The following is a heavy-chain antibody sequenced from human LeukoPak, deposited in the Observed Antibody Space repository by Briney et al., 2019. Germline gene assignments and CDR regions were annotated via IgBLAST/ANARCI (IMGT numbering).Heavy chain of an antibody. CDR3: AKDKKDTIFGVVMGSDY. CDR2: ISGSGGST. D-gene: IGHD3-3*01. V-gene: IGHV3-23*01. CDR1: GFTFSSYA. J-gene: IGHJ4*02. Sequence: GGSLRLSCAASGFTFSSYAMSWVRQAPGKGLEWVSAISGSGGSTYYADSVEGRFTISRDNSKNTLYLQMNSLRAEDTAVYYCAKDKKDTIFGVVMGSDYWGQGTLVTVSS.